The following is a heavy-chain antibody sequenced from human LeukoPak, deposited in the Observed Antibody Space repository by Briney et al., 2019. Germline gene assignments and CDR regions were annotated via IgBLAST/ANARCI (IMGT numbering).Heavy chain of an antibody. V-gene: IGHV3-30*02. CDR2: IRYDGSNK. CDR3: AKTWIQLWLLDY. Sequence: PGGSLRLSCAASGFTFSSYGMHWVRQAPGKGLEWVAFIRYDGSNKYYADSVKGRFTISRDNSKNTLYLQMNSLRAEDTAVYYCAKTWIQLWLLDYWGQGTLVTVSS. D-gene: IGHD5-18*01. CDR1: GFTFSSYG. J-gene: IGHJ4*02.